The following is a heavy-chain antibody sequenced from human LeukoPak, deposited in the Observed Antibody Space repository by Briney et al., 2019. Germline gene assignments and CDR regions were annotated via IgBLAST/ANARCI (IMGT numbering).Heavy chain of an antibody. CDR2: IYNIGSP. CDR3: ARGLRTDSGYDDGEDH. V-gene: IGHV4-4*07. Sequence: SETLSLTCTVSGGSISGYCWTWIRQPAGKGLEWMGRIYNIGSPNYNPALKSRVTISVDTSKSQFSLKLSSVTAADSAVYYCARGLRTDSGYDDGEDHWGQGTLVTVSS. D-gene: IGHD5-12*01. J-gene: IGHJ4*02. CDR1: GGSISGYC.